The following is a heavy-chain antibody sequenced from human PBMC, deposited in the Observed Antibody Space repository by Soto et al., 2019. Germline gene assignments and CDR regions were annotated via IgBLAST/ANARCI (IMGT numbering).Heavy chain of an antibody. Sequence: ETLSLTGTVSGGSISSYYWSWIRQPSGKGLEWIGRIYTSGSTNYNPSLKSRVTMSVDTSKNQFSLKLSSVTAADTAVYYCARGVPDYYDSSGYYFSQGWFDPWGQGTLVTSPQ. V-gene: IGHV4-4*07. J-gene: IGHJ5*02. CDR1: GGSISSYY. D-gene: IGHD3-22*01. CDR2: IYTSGST. CDR3: ARGVPDYYDSSGYYFSQGWFDP.